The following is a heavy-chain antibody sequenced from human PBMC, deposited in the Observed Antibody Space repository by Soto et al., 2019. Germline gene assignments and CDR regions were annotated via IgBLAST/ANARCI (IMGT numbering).Heavy chain of an antibody. J-gene: IGHJ5*02. CDR1: GGFFSGYF. V-gene: IGHV4-34*01. CDR2: INHSGST. CDR3: ASVVRGVIINGWFDP. Sequence: PETLRDRCSVSGGFFSGYFWSWIRHPPGKGLEWIGEINHSGSTHYNPSLKSRVTISVDTSKNQFSRMLSAVTAADTAVYYCASVVRGVIINGWFDPWGQG. D-gene: IGHD3-10*01.